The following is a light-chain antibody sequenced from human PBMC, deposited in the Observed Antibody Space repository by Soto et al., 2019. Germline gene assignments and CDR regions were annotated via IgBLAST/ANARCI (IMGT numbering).Light chain of an antibody. CDR3: QQYNDWPPTWT. CDR1: QSVSSN. CDR2: GAS. Sequence: EIVMTQSPATLSVSPGERATLSCRASQSVSSNLAWYQQKPGQAPRPLIYGASTRATGIPARFSGSGSGTDFTLTISSLQSEDFAIYYCQQYNDWPPTWTFGQGTKVEIK. J-gene: IGKJ1*01. V-gene: IGKV3-15*01.